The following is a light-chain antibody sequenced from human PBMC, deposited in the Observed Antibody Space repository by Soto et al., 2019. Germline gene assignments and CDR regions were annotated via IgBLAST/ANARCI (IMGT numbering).Light chain of an antibody. J-gene: IGKJ1*01. CDR3: HQYGSSPM. V-gene: IGKV3-20*01. CDR1: QSVSSSY. CDR2: GAS. Sequence: EIVLTQSPGTLSLSPGERATLSCRASQSVSSSYLAWYQQKPGQAPRLLIYGASSRATRIPDRFSGSGSGTDFTLSIRRLELVDFAVYYCHQYGSSPMFGQGTKVDIK.